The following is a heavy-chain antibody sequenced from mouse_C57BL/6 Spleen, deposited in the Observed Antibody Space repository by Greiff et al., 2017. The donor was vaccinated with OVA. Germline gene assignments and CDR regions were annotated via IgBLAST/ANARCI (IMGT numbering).Heavy chain of an antibody. CDR1: GYSFTGYF. D-gene: IGHD1-1*01. Sequence: EVKVVESGPELVKPGDSVKISCKASGYSFTGYFMNWVMQSHGKSLEWIGRINPYNGDTFYNQKFKGKATLTVDKSSSTAHMELRSLTSEDSAVYYCAIYGSSYVFAYWGQGTLVTVSA. J-gene: IGHJ3*01. V-gene: IGHV1-20*01. CDR2: INPYNGDT. CDR3: AIYGSSYVFAY.